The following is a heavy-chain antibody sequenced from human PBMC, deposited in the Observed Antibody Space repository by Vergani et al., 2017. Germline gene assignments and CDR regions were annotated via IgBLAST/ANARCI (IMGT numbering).Heavy chain of an antibody. D-gene: IGHD3-3*01. CDR3: AILAREFGVVASMYYYYGMDG. V-gene: IGHV3-23*01. J-gene: IGHJ6*01. Sequence: EVQLLESGGGLVQPGGSLRLSCAASGFTFSSYAMSWVRQAPGKGLEWVSAISGSGGSTYYADSVKGRFTISRDTSKNTLYLQMNSLRAEDTAVYYCAILAREFGVVASMYYYYGMDGWGEGSTVTVSS. CDR1: GFTFSSYA. CDR2: ISGSGGST.